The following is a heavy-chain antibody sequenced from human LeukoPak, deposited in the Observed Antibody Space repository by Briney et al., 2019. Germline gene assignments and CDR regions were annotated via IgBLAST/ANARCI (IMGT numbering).Heavy chain of an antibody. CDR3: ARLLYSSGWYGRN. D-gene: IGHD6-19*01. Sequence: GGSLRLSCAASGFTFSSYAMSWVRQAPGKGLEWVSAISGSGGSTYYADSVKGRFTISRDNSKNTLYPQMNSLRAEDTAVYYCARLLYSSGWYGRNWGQGTLVTVSS. CDR2: ISGSGGST. V-gene: IGHV3-23*01. CDR1: GFTFSSYA. J-gene: IGHJ4*02.